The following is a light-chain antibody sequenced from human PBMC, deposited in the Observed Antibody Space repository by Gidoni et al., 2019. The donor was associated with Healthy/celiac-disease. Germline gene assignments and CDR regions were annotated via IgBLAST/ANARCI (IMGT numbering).Light chain of an antibody. CDR1: QSVSSY. J-gene: IGKJ4*01. CDR3: QQHSNWLGT. CDR2: DAS. V-gene: IGKV3-11*01. Sequence: EIVLTQSPATLSVSPGERATLSCRASQSVSSYLAWYQQKPGQAPRLLIYDASNRATGIPARFSGSGSGTDFTLTISSLEPEDFAVYYCQQHSNWLGTFGGGTKVEIK.